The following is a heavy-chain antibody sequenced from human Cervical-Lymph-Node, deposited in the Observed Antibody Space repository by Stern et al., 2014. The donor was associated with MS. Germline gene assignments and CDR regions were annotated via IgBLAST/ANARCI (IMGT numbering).Heavy chain of an antibody. V-gene: IGHV4-39*01. D-gene: IGHD2-15*01. CDR1: GGSISSSSYY. CDR3: ARTGDIVVVVAAIGY. CDR2: IYYSGST. J-gene: IGHJ4*02. Sequence: QLVESGPGLVKPSETLSLTCTVSGGSISSSSYYWGWIRQPPGKGLEWIGGIYYSGSTYYNPSLKSRVTISVDTSQNQFSLTLSSVTAADTAVYYCARTGDIVVVVAAIGYWGQGTLVTVSS.